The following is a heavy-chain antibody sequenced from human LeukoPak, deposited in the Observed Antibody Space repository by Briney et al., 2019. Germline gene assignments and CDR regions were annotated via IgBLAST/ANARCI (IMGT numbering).Heavy chain of an antibody. V-gene: IGHV1-18*01. CDR1: GYTFTSYG. D-gene: IGHD3-22*01. J-gene: IGHJ2*01. CDR2: ISAYNGNT. CDR3: ARAPSDYDSSGYADWYFDL. Sequence: ASVKVSCKASGYTFTSYGISWVRQAPGQGLEWMGWISAYNGNTNYAQKLQGRVTMTTDTSTSTAYMELRSLRSDDTAVYYCARAPSDYDSSGYADWYFDLWGRGTLVTVSS.